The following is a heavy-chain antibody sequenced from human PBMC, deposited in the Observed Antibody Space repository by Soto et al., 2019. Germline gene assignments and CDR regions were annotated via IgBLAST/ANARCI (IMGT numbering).Heavy chain of an antibody. Sequence: QITLKESGPTLVNPTQTLTLTCTFSGFSLSTSGVGVGWIRQPPGKALEWLALIYWDDDNRYSPSLKSRLTITKDTSKIQVVLTMTNMDPVDTATYYCAHSTPARYCRGDCYSGPFDYWGQGTLVTVSS. D-gene: IGHD2-21*01. J-gene: IGHJ4*02. V-gene: IGHV2-5*02. CDR1: GFSLSTSGVG. CDR3: AHSTPARYCRGDCYSGPFDY. CDR2: IYWDDDN.